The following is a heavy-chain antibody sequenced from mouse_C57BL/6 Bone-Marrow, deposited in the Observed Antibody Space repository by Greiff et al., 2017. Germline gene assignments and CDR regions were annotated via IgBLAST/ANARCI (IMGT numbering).Heavy chain of an antibody. CDR2: IYPRSGNT. V-gene: IGHV1-81*01. CDR1: GYTFTSYG. CDR3: ASPYYMRWDFDV. J-gene: IGHJ1*03. D-gene: IGHD2-12*01. Sequence: QVQLQQSGAELARPGASVKLSCKASGYTFTSYGISWVKQRTGQGLEWIGEIYPRSGNTYYNEKFKGKATLTADKSSSTAYMELRSLTSEDSAVYFCASPYYMRWDFDVWGTGTTVTVSS.